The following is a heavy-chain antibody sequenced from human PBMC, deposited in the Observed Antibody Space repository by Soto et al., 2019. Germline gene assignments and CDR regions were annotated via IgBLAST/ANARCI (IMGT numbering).Heavy chain of an antibody. CDR1: GGSIGSRDYY. CDR2: IYYNGNT. J-gene: IGHJ6*02. V-gene: IGHV4-31*02. CDR3: ESDKGGAALKGSGMDV. D-gene: IGHD3-10*01. Sequence: QVQVQESGPGLVKPSQTLSLKCSVSGGSIGSRDYYWSWIRQHPEKGLEWIGSIYYNGNTDYNPSLRGRPTMSLDTSMKEFSLKLTSVTAADTAVYYCESDKGGAALKGSGMDVWGQGTTVTVS.